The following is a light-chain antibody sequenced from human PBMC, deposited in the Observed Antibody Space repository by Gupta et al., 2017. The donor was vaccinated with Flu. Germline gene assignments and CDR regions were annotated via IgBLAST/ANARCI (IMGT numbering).Light chain of an antibody. Sequence: PSSLSASVGDRVTITCRASQTINNYLNWYQQKPGKAPKLLIYAASSLQSGVPSRFSGSVSGTDFTLTISRLQPEDFAAYYCRQSYNTPITFGHGTKVEIK. CDR1: QTINNY. J-gene: IGKJ3*01. CDR3: RQSYNTPIT. CDR2: AAS. V-gene: IGKV1-39*01.